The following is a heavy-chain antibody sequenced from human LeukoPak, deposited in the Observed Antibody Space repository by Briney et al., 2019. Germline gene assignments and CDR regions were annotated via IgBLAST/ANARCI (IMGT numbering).Heavy chain of an antibody. V-gene: IGHV1-69*05. CDR1: GGTFSSYA. Sequence: GSSVKVSCKASGGTFSSYAISWVRQAPGQGLEWMGRIIPIFGTANYAQKFQGRVTITTDESTSTTYMELSSLRSEDTAVYYCAREPPYYDYVWGSYRYTRMYYFDYWGQGTRVTVSS. J-gene: IGHJ4*02. CDR3: AREPPYYDYVWGSYRYTRMYYFDY. D-gene: IGHD3-16*02. CDR2: IIPIFGTA.